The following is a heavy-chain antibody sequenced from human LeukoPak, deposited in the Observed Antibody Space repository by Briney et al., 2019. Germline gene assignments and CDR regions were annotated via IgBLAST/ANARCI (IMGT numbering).Heavy chain of an antibody. CDR1: GGSFSGYY. D-gene: IGHD6-13*01. Sequence: SETLSLTCAVYGGSFSGYYWSWIRQPPGKGLEWIGEINHSGSTNYNPSLKSRVTISVDTSKNQFSLKLSSVTAADTAVYYCAGGFSPRRLYIAAASYYFDYWGQGTLVTVSS. V-gene: IGHV4-34*01. CDR3: AGGFSPRRLYIAAASYYFDY. CDR2: INHSGST. J-gene: IGHJ4*02.